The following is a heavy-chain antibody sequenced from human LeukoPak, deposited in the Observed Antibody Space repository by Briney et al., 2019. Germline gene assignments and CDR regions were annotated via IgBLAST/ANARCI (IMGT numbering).Heavy chain of an antibody. CDR3: ARDTGPAVRGVMGEDY. CDR2: ISGSGGST. V-gene: IGHV3-23*01. J-gene: IGHJ4*02. D-gene: IGHD3-10*01. CDR1: GFTFSSYA. Sequence: PGGSLRLSCAASGFTFSSYAMSWVRQAPGKGLEWVSAISGSGGSTYYADSVKGRFTISRDNSKNTLYLQMNSLRAEDTAVYYCARDTGPAVRGVMGEDYWGQGTLVTVSS.